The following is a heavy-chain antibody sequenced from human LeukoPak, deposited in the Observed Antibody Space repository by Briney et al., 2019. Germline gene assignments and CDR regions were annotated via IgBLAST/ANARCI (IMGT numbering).Heavy chain of an antibody. CDR2: MNPKSGNT. V-gene: IGHV1-8*01. D-gene: IGHD4-17*01. CDR1: GYTFSNYD. J-gene: IGHJ5*02. CDR3: ARGPRDYDESIRYNWFDP. Sequence: ASVRLSCKASGYTFSNYDINWVRQAPGQGLEWMGWMNPKSGNTGYAQKFKGRVTITRDNSISTAYMELSSLTSDDTAVYYCARGPRDYDESIRYNWFDPWGQGTLVTVS.